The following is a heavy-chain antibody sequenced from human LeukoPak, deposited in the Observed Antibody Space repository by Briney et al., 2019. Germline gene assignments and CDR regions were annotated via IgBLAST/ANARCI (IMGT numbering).Heavy chain of an antibody. D-gene: IGHD2-2*01. V-gene: IGHV4-34*01. CDR2: INHSGST. J-gene: IGHJ4*02. CDR3: ARRTSNPAGAIDY. CDR1: GGSFSGYY. Sequence: SETLSLTCAVYGGSFSGYYWSWIRQPPGKGLEWIGEINHSGSTNYNPSLKSRVTISVDTSKNHFSLNLRSVTAADTAVYYCARRTSNPAGAIDYWGQGTLVTVSS.